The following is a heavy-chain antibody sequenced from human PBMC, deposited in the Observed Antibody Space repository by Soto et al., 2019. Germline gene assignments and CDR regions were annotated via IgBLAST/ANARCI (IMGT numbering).Heavy chain of an antibody. V-gene: IGHV3-9*01. Sequence: EVQLVESGGGLVQPGRSLRLSCAASGFTFDDYAMHWVRQAPGKGLEWVSGISWNSGTIGYADSVKGRFTISRDNPENFLYLQMNRLRAEDTALYYCSKSESRRVILIRLIPASPHFDSWGQGTQVTVPS. CDR2: ISWNSGTI. J-gene: IGHJ4*02. D-gene: IGHD3-10*01. CDR3: SKSESRRVILIRLIPASPHFDS. CDR1: GFTFDDYA.